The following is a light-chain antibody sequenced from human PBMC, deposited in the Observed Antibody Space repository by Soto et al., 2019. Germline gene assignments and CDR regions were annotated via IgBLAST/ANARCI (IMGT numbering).Light chain of an antibody. CDR1: SSNIGSNY. CDR3: AAWDDSLNVL. J-gene: IGLJ2*01. V-gene: IGLV1-47*01. CDR2: RNN. Sequence: QSVLTQPPSASGTPGQRVTISCSGRSSNIGSNYVYWYQQLPGTAPKLLIYRNNQRPLGVSDRFSGSKSGTSASLAISGLRSEDEADYYCAAWDDSLNVLFGGGTKLTVL.